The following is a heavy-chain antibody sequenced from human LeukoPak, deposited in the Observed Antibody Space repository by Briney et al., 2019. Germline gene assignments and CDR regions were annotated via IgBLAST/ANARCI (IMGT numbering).Heavy chain of an antibody. CDR3: ARQSGPYSSRWFDY. J-gene: IGHJ4*02. CDR1: GGSISSGDYY. V-gene: IGHV4-30-4*01. CDR2: TYYSGST. Sequence: SETLSLTCTVSGGSISSGDYYWSWIRQPPGKGLEWIGYTYYSGSTDYNPSLQSRVTISVDTSKNQFSLKVTSVTAADTAVYYCARQSGPYSSRWFDYWGQGILVIVSS. D-gene: IGHD6-13*01.